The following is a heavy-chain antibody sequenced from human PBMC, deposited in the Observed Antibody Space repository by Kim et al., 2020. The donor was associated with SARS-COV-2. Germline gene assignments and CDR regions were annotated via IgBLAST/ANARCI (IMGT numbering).Heavy chain of an antibody. CDR2: ISYDGSNK. V-gene: IGHV3-30*18. CDR3: AKGGYYYDSSGSQNAFDI. Sequence: GGSLRLSCAASGFTFSSYGMHWVRQAPGKGLEWVAVISYDGSNKYYADSVKGRFTISRDNSKNTLYLQMNSLRAEDTAVYYCAKGGYYYDSSGSQNAFDIWGQGTMVTVSS. D-gene: IGHD3-22*01. CDR1: GFTFSSYG. J-gene: IGHJ3*02.